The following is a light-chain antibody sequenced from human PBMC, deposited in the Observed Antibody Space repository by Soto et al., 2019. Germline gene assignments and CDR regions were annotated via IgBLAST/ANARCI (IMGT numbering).Light chain of an antibody. CDR1: QSVSSSY. V-gene: IGKV3-20*01. CDR3: QQYGSSRT. CDR2: GAS. J-gene: IGKJ1*01. Sequence: EIVLTQSPCTLSLSPGERSTLSCMASQSVSSSYLAWYQQKPGPAPRLLIYGASSRATGIPDSFSGSGSGTDSTPTISRLEPEDFAVYYCQQYGSSRTFGQGTKVDIK.